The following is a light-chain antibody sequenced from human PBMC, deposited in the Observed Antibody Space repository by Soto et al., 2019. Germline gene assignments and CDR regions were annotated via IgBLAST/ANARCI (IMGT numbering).Light chain of an antibody. V-gene: IGLV2-14*01. CDR2: GVT. CDR1: SSDVGAYYS. J-gene: IGLJ1*01. CDR3: SSYTSGSSHYV. Sequence: QSVRTQPASVSWSPGQSITISCTGTSSDVGAYYSFSWYQHHPGKAPKLIIYGVTNRPSGVSNRFSGSKSGNTASLTISGLQAEDEADYHCSSYTSGSSHYVFGTGTKVTVL.